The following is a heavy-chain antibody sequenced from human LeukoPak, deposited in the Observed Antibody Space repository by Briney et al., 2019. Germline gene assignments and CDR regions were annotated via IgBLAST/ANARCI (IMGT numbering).Heavy chain of an antibody. V-gene: IGHV4-59*01. J-gene: IGHJ6*03. CDR2: IYYSGST. D-gene: IGHD3-16*01. CDR3: ARGLGPQDSYYMDV. Sequence: SETLSLTCTVSGGSISSYYWSWIRQPPGKGLEWIGYIYYSGSTNYNPSLKSRVTISVDTSKNQFSLKLSSVTAADTAVYYCARGLGPQDSYYMDVWGKGTTVTVSS. CDR1: GGSISSYY.